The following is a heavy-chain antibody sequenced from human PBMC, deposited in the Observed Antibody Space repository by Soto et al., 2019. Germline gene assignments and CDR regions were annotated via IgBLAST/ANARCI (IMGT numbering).Heavy chain of an antibody. CDR1: GGPFSSYA. CDR3: ASSRITIFGVPPMGTYSYYGMNV. CDR2: IIPIFGTA. Sequence: QVQLVQSGAEVKKPGSSVKVSCKASGGPFSSYAISWVRQAPGQGLHWMGGIIPIFGTANYAQKFRGRVTITADESTSTAYMELSSLRSEDTAVYYCASSRITIFGVPPMGTYSYYGMNVWGQGTTVTVSS. V-gene: IGHV1-69*01. J-gene: IGHJ6*02. D-gene: IGHD3-3*01.